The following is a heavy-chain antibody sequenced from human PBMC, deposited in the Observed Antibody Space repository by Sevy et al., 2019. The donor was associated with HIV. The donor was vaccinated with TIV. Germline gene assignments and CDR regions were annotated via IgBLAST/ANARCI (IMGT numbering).Heavy chain of an antibody. Sequence: ASVKVSCKASGGTFSSYAISWVRQAPGQGLEWMGGIIPIFGTANYAQKFQGRVTITADESTSIAYMELGSLRSEDTAVYYCASGSYSSGWFPYYFGYWGQGTLVTVSS. J-gene: IGHJ4*02. CDR1: GGTFSSYA. V-gene: IGHV1-69*13. CDR3: ASGSYSSGWFPYYFGY. CDR2: IIPIFGTA. D-gene: IGHD6-19*01.